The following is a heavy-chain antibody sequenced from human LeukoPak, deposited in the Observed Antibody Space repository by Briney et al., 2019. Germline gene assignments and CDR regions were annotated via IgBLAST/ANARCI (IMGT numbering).Heavy chain of an antibody. D-gene: IGHD3-3*01. J-gene: IGHJ4*02. CDR3: ARASSGYFDY. CDR1: GFTFSSYA. Sequence: GSLRLSCAASGFTFSSYAMSWVRQPPGKGLEWIGEINHSGSTNYNPSLKSRVTISVDTSKNQFSLKLSSVTAADTAVYYCARASSGYFDYWGQGTLVTVSS. CDR2: INHSGST. V-gene: IGHV4-34*01.